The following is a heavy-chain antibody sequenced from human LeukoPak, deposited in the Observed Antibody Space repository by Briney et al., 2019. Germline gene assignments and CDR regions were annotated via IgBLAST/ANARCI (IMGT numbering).Heavy chain of an antibody. J-gene: IGHJ5*02. CDR2: TYYRSTWYN. CDR1: GDSVSSNSVT. CDR3: ARRLTQYDCFDP. D-gene: IGHD2-2*01. Sequence: SQTLSLTCAISGDSVSSNSVTWNWIRQSPSRGLEWLGRTYYRSTWYNDYAVSVRGRITVNPDTSKNQFSLHLNSVTSEDTAVYYCARRLTQYDCFDPWGQGILVTVSS. V-gene: IGHV6-1*01.